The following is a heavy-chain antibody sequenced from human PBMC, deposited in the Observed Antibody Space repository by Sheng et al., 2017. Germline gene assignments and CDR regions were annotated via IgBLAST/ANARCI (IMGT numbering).Heavy chain of an antibody. D-gene: IGHD1-26*01. V-gene: IGHV1-2*06. CDR1: GYTFTGYY. CDR2: INPNSGGT. Sequence: QVQLVQSGAEMKKPGASVKVSCKASGYTFTGYYMHWVRQAPGQGLEWMGRINPNSGGTNYAQKFQGRVTMTRDTSISTAYMELSRLRSDDTAVYYCARPPSRSIVAYPAPYYYYYMDVSGEGTDVTVSS. CDR3: ARPPSRSIVAYPAPYYYYYMDV. J-gene: IGHJ6*03.